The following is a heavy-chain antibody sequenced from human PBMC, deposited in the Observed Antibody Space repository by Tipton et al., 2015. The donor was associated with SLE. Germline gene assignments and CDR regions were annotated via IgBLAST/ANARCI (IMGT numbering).Heavy chain of an antibody. V-gene: IGHV4-34*01. J-gene: IGHJ3*02. D-gene: IGHD2-15*01. CDR1: GGSFSGYY. Sequence: TLSLTCAVYGGSFSGYYWSWIRQPPGKGLEWIGEINHSGSTNYNPFLKSRVTISVDTPKNQFSLKLSSVTAADTAVYYCARGKDIVVARDAFDIWGQGTMVTVSS. CDR2: INHSGST. CDR3: ARGKDIVVARDAFDI.